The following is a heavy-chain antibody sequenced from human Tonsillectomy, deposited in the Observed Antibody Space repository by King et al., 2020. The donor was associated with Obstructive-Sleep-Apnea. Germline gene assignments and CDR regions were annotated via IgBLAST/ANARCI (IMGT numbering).Heavy chain of an antibody. J-gene: IGHJ4*02. D-gene: IGHD5-18*01. CDR1: GGSFSGYY. Sequence: VQLQQWGAGLLQPSETLSLTCAVYGGSFSGYYWSWIRQPPGKGLEWIGEINHSGSTNYNPSLKSRVTISVDTSKNQFSLKLSSVTAADTAVYYCACGGYSYGGYFDYWGQGTLVTVSS. CDR3: ACGGYSYGGYFDY. V-gene: IGHV4-34*01. CDR2: INHSGST.